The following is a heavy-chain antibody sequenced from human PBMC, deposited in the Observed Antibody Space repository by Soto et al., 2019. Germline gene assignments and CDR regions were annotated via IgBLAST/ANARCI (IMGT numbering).Heavy chain of an antibody. J-gene: IGHJ6*02. V-gene: IGHV1-18*01. D-gene: IGHD3-10*01. CDR2: ISAYNGNT. CDR3: ARDVGDTNYYYYGMDV. Sequence: ASVKVSCKASGYTFTSYGISWVRQAPGQGLEWMGWISAYNGNTIYAQKLQGRVTMTTDTSTSTAYMELRSLRSDDTAVYYCARDVGDTNYYYYGMDVWGQGTTVTVSS. CDR1: GYTFTSYG.